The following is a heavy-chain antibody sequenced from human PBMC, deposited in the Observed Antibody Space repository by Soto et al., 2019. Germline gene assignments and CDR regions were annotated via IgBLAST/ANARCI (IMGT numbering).Heavy chain of an antibody. V-gene: IGHV3-23*01. Sequence: EVQLLESGGGLVQPGGSLRLSCAASGFTFSSYAMSWVRQAPGKGLEWVSAISGSGGSTYYADSVKGRFTISRDNSKNTLYLQMNSLRAEDTAVYYCAKGVYYYDSSGYYEPTSDYWGQGTLVTVSS. CDR1: GFTFSSYA. CDR3: AKGVYYYDSSGYYEPTSDY. J-gene: IGHJ4*02. D-gene: IGHD3-22*01. CDR2: ISGSGGST.